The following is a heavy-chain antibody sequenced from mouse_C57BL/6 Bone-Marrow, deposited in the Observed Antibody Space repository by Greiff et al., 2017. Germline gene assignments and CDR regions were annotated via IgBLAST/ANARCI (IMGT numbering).Heavy chain of an antibody. D-gene: IGHD2-4*01. J-gene: IGHJ1*03. Sequence: VQRVESGAELARPGASVKLSCKASGYTFTSYGISWVKQRTGQGLEWIGEIYPRSGNTYYNEKIKGKATLTADKSSSTAYMELRSLTSEDSAVYFCARGDDYDVDWYYDVWGTGTTVTVSS. CDR1: GYTFTSYG. CDR3: ARGDDYDVDWYYDV. CDR2: IYPRSGNT. V-gene: IGHV1-81*01.